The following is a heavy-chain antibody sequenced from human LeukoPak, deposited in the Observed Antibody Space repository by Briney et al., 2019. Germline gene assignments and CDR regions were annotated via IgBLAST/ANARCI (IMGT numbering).Heavy chain of an antibody. V-gene: IGHV3-64D*06. Sequence: PGGSLRLSCSASGFTFNTYAMHWVRQAPGKGLEYVSAIDHNGGTTYYADSVKGRFTISRDNSKNTLYLQMSSLRTEDTAVYYCARDLAPANYGDLEPLDSWGQGTLVTVSS. CDR3: ARDLAPANYGDLEPLDS. D-gene: IGHD4-17*01. CDR1: GFTFNTYA. J-gene: IGHJ4*02. CDR2: IDHNGGTT.